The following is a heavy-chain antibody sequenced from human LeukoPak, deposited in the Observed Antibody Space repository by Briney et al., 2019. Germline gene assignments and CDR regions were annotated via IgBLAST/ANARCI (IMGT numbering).Heavy chain of an antibody. D-gene: IGHD6-19*01. Sequence: GGSLRLSCAASGFTFSSHSMNWVRQAPGKGLEWVSSISSSSSYIYYADSVKGRFTISRDNAKNSLYLQMNSLRAEDTAVYYCARGRVGQWLVDAFDIWGQGTMVTVSS. CDR1: GFTFSSHS. CDR3: ARGRVGQWLVDAFDI. V-gene: IGHV3-21*01. CDR2: ISSSSSYI. J-gene: IGHJ3*02.